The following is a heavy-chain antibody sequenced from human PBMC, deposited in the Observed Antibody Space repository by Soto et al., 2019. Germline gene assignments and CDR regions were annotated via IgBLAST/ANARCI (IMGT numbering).Heavy chain of an antibody. V-gene: IGHV4-59*08. J-gene: IGHJ4*02. CDR1: GGSISSYY. Sequence: PSETLSLTCTVSGGSISSYYWNWIRQPPGGGLEWIGYIYYSGSTNYNPSLKSRVTISVDTSKNQFSLKLSSVTAADTAVYYCARGYCSGGSCYSRFFDYSGQGTLVTVSS. D-gene: IGHD2-15*01. CDR2: IYYSGST. CDR3: ARGYCSGGSCYSRFFDY.